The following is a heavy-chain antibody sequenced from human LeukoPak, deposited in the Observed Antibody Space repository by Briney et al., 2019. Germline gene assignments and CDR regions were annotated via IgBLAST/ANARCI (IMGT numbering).Heavy chain of an antibody. J-gene: IGHJ6*02. V-gene: IGHV4-59*01. CDR3: ARNSPFYYYGMDV. Sequence: SETLSLTCTVSGGSISSYYWSWIRQPPGKGLEWIGYIYYSGSTNYNPSLKSRVTISVDTSKNQFSLKLGSVTAADTAVYYCARNSPFYYYGMDVWGQGTTVTVSS. CDR2: IYYSGST. D-gene: IGHD4-23*01. CDR1: GGSISSYY.